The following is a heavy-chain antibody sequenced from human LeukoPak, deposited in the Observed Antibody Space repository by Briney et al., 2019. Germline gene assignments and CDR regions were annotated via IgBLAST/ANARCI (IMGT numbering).Heavy chain of an antibody. CDR3: ARVNWARLDY. Sequence: GGSLRLSCAASGFTFSSYGMHWVRQARGKGREWVAFIRYDGSNKYYADSVKGRFTISRDDSKNTLYLQMNSLRAEDTAVYYCARVNWARLDYWGQGALVTVSS. CDR1: GFTFSSYG. J-gene: IGHJ4*02. V-gene: IGHV3-30*02. CDR2: IRYDGSNK. D-gene: IGHD7-27*01.